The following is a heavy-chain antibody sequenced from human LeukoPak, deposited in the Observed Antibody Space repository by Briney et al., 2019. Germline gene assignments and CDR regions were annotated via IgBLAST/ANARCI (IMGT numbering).Heavy chain of an antibody. CDR1: GFTFSTYA. CDR3: AKDSSSYDWGYMDV. Sequence: HAGGSLRLSCAASGFTFSTYAMRWVRQAPGKGLEWVSLIGGSDGRTRYADSVKGRFTISRDNSKNTLYLEMNSLRAEDTAVYYCAKDSSSYDWGYMDVWGKGTTVTISS. D-gene: IGHD3-22*01. J-gene: IGHJ6*03. V-gene: IGHV3-23*01. CDR2: IGGSDGRT.